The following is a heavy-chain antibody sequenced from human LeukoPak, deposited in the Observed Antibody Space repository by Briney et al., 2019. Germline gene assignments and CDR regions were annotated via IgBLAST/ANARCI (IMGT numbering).Heavy chain of an antibody. V-gene: IGHV3-30*02. CDR3: AKDFRSGSYSFDY. CDR2: IRYDGSNK. CDR1: GFTFSSYE. D-gene: IGHD3-10*01. J-gene: IGHJ4*02. Sequence: GGSLRLSCAASGFTFSSYEMNWVRQAPGKGLEWVAFIRYDGSNKYYADSVKGRFTISRDNSKNTLYLQMNSLRAEDTAVYYCAKDFRSGSYSFDYWGQGTLVTVSS.